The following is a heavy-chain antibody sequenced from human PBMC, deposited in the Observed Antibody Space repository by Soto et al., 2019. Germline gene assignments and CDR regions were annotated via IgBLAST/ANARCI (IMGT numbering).Heavy chain of an antibody. V-gene: IGHV3-23*01. CDR1: GFHFRGDY. J-gene: IGHJ4*02. Sequence: GGSLRLSCVASGFHFRGDYMAWVRQAPGKGPEWVSGTSPASDNTQSADSVKGRFTISRDNSKKTLFLQMDSLRAEDTAVYYCISNPLPEDYLPYWGPGMLVTVSS. CDR3: ISNPLPEDYLPY. CDR2: TSPASDNT.